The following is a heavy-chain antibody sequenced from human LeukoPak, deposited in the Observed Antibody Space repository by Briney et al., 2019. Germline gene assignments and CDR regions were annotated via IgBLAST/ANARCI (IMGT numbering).Heavy chain of an antibody. V-gene: IGHV4-59*01. Sequence: SETLSLTCTVSGGSISSYYWSWIRQPPGKGLEWIGYIYYSGSTNYNPSFKSRVTISVDASKNQFSLKLSSVTAADTAVYYCARDLAYPYSSGWYNWFDPWGQGTLVTVSS. CDR3: ARDLAYPYSSGWYNWFDP. CDR2: IYYSGST. J-gene: IGHJ5*02. D-gene: IGHD6-19*01. CDR1: GGSISSYY.